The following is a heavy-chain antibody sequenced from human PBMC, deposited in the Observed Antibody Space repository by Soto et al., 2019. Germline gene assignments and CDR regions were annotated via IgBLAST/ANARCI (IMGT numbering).Heavy chain of an antibody. CDR3: ARRASYGHGGGGWLDP. J-gene: IGHJ5*02. D-gene: IGHD3-16*01. CDR2: IGTLHDT. V-gene: IGHV3-13*01. CDR1: GFTFSASD. Sequence: EVQLVESGGGLVQPGGSLRLSCATSGFTFSASDMHWVRQAPGKGLEWVAAIGTLHDTFYPDSVKGRFTISRENAKNSLYLQMNSLGADHTAVYYCARRASYGHGGGGWLDPWGQGVLVTVSS.